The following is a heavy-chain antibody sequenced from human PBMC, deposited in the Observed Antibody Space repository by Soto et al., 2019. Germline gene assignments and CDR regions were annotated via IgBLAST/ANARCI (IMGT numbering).Heavy chain of an antibody. CDR3: ARENSYFDY. Sequence: QIQLLQYGAEVKKPGASVKVTCKASGYTFRSFGISWVRQATGQGLEWMGWISAYNANANYAQKYQGRLTMTAETSTSTAYMDLRSLRSDDTAAYYCARENSYFDYSGQGTLVSVSS. CDR2: ISAYNANA. V-gene: IGHV1-18*01. CDR1: GYTFRSFG. J-gene: IGHJ4*02.